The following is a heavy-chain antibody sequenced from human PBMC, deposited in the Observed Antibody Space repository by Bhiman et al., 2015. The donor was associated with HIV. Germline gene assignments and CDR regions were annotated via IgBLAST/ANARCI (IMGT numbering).Heavy chain of an antibody. CDR1: GFTFSSYA. Sequence: QEQLVESGGGVVQPGRSLRLSCAASGFTFSSYAMHWVRQAPGKGLEWVAVTSYDGGNKYYADSVKGRFTISRDNSKNTLYLQMNSLRAEDTAVYYCAREGPYSSSDGMDVWGQGTTVTVSS. CDR2: TSYDGGNK. D-gene: IGHD6-6*01. V-gene: IGHV3-30*04. J-gene: IGHJ6*02. CDR3: AREGPYSSSDGMDV.